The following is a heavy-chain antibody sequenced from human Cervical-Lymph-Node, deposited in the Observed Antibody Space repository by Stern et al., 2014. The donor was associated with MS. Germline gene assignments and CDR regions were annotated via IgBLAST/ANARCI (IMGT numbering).Heavy chain of an antibody. CDR2: ISSSSTSI. V-gene: IGHV3-48*01. J-gene: IGHJ4*02. CDR1: GFTFSTYS. D-gene: IGHD5-12*01. CDR3: ARGLVALDS. Sequence: EVQLVQSGGGLVQPGGSLRLSCAASGFTFSTYSMNWVRQAPGKGLEWISYISSSSTSIYYADYVKGRFTISRDNDKISLFLQMNSLTAEDTAVYYCARGLVALDSWGQGTLVTVSS.